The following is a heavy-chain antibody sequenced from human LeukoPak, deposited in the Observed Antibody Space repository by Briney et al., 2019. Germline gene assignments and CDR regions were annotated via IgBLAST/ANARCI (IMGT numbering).Heavy chain of an antibody. CDR3: TRGYLKGGFGQ. D-gene: IGHD2-15*01. CDR2: TYYTSKWNN. V-gene: IGHV6-1*01. Sequence: SQTLSLTCAISGDSVSSSSTAWNWVRRSPSRGLEWLGRTYYTSKWNNDYAVFVKSRITITPDISKNQFSLQLNSVTPEDTAIYYCTRGYLKGGFGQWGQGTLVTVSS. J-gene: IGHJ4*02. CDR1: GDSVSSSSTA.